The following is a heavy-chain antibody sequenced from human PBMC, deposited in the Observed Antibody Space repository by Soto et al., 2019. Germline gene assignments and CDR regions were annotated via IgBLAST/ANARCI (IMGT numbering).Heavy chain of an antibody. D-gene: IGHD4-17*01. J-gene: IGHJ4*02. V-gene: IGHV3-30*18. CDR3: AKGDYGDYRRLDY. CDR1: GFTFSSYG. CDR2: ISYDGSNK. Sequence: HPGGSLRLSCAASGFTFSSYGMHWVRQAPGKGLEWVAVISYDGSNKYYADSVKGRFTISRDNSKNTLYLQMNSLRAEDTAVYYCAKGDYGDYRRLDYWGQGTLVTVSS.